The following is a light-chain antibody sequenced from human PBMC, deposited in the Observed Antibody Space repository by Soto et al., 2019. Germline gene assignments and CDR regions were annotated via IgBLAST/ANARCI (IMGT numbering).Light chain of an antibody. V-gene: IGLV2-14*01. CDR2: GVT. CDR3: ASYTSSSALVV. J-gene: IGLJ2*01. CDR1: SSDVGAYNY. Sequence: QSVLTQPASVSGSPGQSITISGAGTSSDVGAYNYVSWYQVHPGKAPKLMIYGVTHRPSGVSDRFSGSRFANTASLTISWLQAEDEADYYCASYTSSSALVVFGGGTKVTVL.